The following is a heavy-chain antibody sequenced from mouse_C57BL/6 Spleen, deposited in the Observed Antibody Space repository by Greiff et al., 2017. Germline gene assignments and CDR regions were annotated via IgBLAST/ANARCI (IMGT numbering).Heavy chain of an antibody. Sequence: QVQLQQSGAELVKPGASVKISCKASGYAFSSYWMNWVKQRPGKGLEWIGQIYPGDGDTNYNGKLKGKATLTADKSSSTAYMQLSSLTSEDSAVYFCARYGDYRAMDYWGQGTSVTVSS. J-gene: IGHJ4*01. CDR3: ARYGDYRAMDY. D-gene: IGHD2-4*01. V-gene: IGHV1-80*01. CDR2: IYPGDGDT. CDR1: GYAFSSYW.